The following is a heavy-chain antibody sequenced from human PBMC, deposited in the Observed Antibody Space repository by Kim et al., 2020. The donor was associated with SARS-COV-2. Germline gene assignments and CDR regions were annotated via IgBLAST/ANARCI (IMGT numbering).Heavy chain of an antibody. CDR1: GYTFTSYA. CDR3: ARDVAIFGVVRAWFDP. D-gene: IGHD3-3*01. V-gene: IGHV7-4-1*02. CDR2: INTNTGNP. J-gene: IGHJ5*02. Sequence: ASVKVSCKASGYTFTSYAMNWVRQAPGQGLEWMGWINTNTGNPTYAQGFTGRFVFSLDTSVSTAYLQISSLKAEDTAVYYCARDVAIFGVVRAWFDPWGQGTLVTVSS.